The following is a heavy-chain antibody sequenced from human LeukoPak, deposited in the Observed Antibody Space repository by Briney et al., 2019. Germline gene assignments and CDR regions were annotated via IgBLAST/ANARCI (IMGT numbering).Heavy chain of an antibody. CDR2: IYSGGGT. CDR1: GFTVSSNY. V-gene: IGHV3-53*01. Sequence: GGSLRLSCAASGFTVSSNYMSWVRQAPGKGLEWVSLIYSGGGTNYADSVKGRFTVSRDNSKNTLYLQMNSLRAEDTAIYYCARDGGSGVPAGDYYYGMDVWGQGTTVTVSS. J-gene: IGHJ6*02. CDR3: ARDGGSGVPAGDYYYGMDV. D-gene: IGHD2-2*01.